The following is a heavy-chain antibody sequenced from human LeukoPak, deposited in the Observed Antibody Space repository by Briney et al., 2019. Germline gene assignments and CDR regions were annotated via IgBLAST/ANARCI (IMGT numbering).Heavy chain of an antibody. CDR2: INPNSGGT. CDR1: GYTFTGYY. J-gene: IGHJ5*02. Sequence: ASVKVSCKASGYTFTGYYMHWVRQAPGQGLEWMGWINPNSGGTNYAQKFQGRVTMTRDTSISTAYMELSRLRSDDTAVCYCARDPCTSCYESDWSDPWGQGTLVTVSS. D-gene: IGHD2-2*01. CDR3: ARDPCTSCYESDWSDP. V-gene: IGHV1-2*02.